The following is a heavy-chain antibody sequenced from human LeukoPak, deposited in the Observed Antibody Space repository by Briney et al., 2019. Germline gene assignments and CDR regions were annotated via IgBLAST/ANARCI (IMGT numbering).Heavy chain of an antibody. D-gene: IGHD3-9*01. V-gene: IGHV1-69*04. Sequence: ASVKVSCKASGGTFSSYAISWVRQAPGQGLEWMGRIIPILGIANYAQRFQGRVTITADKSTSTAYMELSSLRSEDTAVYYCTRAELRYFDWPPGDYWGQGTLVTVSS. J-gene: IGHJ4*02. CDR1: GGTFSSYA. CDR3: TRAELRYFDWPPGDY. CDR2: IIPILGIA.